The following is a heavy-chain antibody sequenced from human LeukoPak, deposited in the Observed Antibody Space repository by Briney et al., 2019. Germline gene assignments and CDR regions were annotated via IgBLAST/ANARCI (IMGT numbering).Heavy chain of an antibody. Sequence: GGSLRLSCAASGFTFSSYGMHWVRQAPGKGLEWVAVISYGGSNKYYADSVKGRFTISRDNSKNTLYLQMNSLRAEDTAVYYCASGGYSYVYPAHYWGQGTLVTVSS. CDR2: ISYGGSNK. V-gene: IGHV3-30*03. CDR1: GFTFSSYG. D-gene: IGHD5-18*01. CDR3: ASGGYSYVYPAHY. J-gene: IGHJ4*02.